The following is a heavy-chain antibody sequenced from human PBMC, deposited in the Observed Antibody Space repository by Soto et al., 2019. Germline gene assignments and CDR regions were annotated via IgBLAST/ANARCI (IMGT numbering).Heavy chain of an antibody. CDR1: GFTFSSYG. J-gene: IGHJ5*02. CDR3: AKDNYYDSSGQGPWFDP. V-gene: IGHV3-30*18. Sequence: LRLSCAASGFTFSSYGMHWVRQAPGKGLEWVAVISYDGSNKYYADSVKGRFTISRDNSKNTLYLQMNSLRAEDTAVYYCAKDNYYDSSGQGPWFDPWGQGTLVTVSS. D-gene: IGHD3-22*01. CDR2: ISYDGSNK.